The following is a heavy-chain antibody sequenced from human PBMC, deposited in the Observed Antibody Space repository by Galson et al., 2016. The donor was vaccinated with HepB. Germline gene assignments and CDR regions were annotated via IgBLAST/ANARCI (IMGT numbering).Heavy chain of an antibody. D-gene: IGHD1-26*01. V-gene: IGHV3-7*03. CDR3: ARGAYRGSNFDY. CDR2: IKEDGSEK. Sequence: SLRLSCAGSGFSFRSYWMNWVRQAPGKGLEWVANIKEDGSEKYYVDSVKGRFTISRDNAKNSLYLQMDSLRAEDTAVYYCARGAYRGSNFDYWGQGTLVTVSS. J-gene: IGHJ4*02. CDR1: GFSFRSYW.